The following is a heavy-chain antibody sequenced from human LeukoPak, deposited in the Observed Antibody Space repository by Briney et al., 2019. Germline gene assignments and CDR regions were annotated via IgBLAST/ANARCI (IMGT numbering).Heavy chain of an antibody. V-gene: IGHV3-7*01. J-gene: IGHJ3*02. Sequence: GGSLRLSCAASGFTFSSYWMTWVRQAPGKGLEWVANIKEDGREKNYVDSVKGRFTISRDNSKNTLYLQMNSLRAEDTAAYYCARENNDYGGQNAFDIWGQGTMVTVSS. CDR3: ARENNDYGGQNAFDI. D-gene: IGHD4-23*01. CDR1: GFTFSSYW. CDR2: IKEDGREK.